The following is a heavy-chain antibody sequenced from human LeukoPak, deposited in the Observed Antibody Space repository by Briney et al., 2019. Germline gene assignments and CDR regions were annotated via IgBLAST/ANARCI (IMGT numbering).Heavy chain of an antibody. V-gene: IGHV4-61*02. CDR1: GDSISSNNYY. J-gene: IGHJ6*02. Sequence: SQTLSLTCTVSGDSISSNNYYWSWIRQPAGKGLEWIGRIYTSGTTNYNPSLKSRVTISVDTSKNQFSLRLSSVTAADTAVYYCARHRLGRSSSWFSTYYYYGMDVWGQGTTVTVSS. CDR2: IYTSGTT. CDR3: ARHRLGRSSSWFSTYYYYGMDV. D-gene: IGHD6-13*01.